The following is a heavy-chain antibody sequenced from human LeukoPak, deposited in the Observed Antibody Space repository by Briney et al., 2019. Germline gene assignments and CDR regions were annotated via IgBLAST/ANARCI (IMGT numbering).Heavy chain of an antibody. CDR3: ATDGYYYDSSGSLFDY. Sequence: GASVKVSCKASGYTFTGYYMHWVRQAPGQGLEWMGWINPNSGGTNYAQKFQGWVTMTRDTSIGTAYMELSRLRSEDTAVYYCATDGYYYDSSGSLFDYWGQGTLVTVSS. D-gene: IGHD3-22*01. CDR1: GYTFTGYY. CDR2: INPNSGGT. V-gene: IGHV1-2*04. J-gene: IGHJ4*02.